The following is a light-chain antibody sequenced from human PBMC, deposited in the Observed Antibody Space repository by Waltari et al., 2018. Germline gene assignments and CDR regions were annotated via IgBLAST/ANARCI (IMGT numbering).Light chain of an antibody. CDR3: SSYSDIKQRV. Sequence: QSALTQPPSASGSPGQSVTISCTGSISYVGAYDYVSWYQQHPGKAHRLLIYDVSKRPSGVPYRFSGSKSGNTASLTVSGLQADDEADYYCSSYSDIKQRVFGTGTKVTVL. V-gene: IGLV2-8*01. CDR1: ISYVGAYDY. CDR2: DVS. J-gene: IGLJ1*01.